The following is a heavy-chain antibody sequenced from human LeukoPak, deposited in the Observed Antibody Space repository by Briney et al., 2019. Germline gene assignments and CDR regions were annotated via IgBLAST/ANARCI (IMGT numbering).Heavy chain of an antibody. CDR2: IYTSGST. J-gene: IGHJ4*02. V-gene: IGHV4-4*07. D-gene: IGHD3-22*01. CDR1: GGSISSYY. Sequence: ETLSLTCTVSGGSISSYYWSWIRQPAGKGLEWIGRIYTSGSTNYNPSLKSRVTMSVDTSKNQFSLKLSSVTAADTAVYYCGRGGYYDSSAPFDYWGQGTLVTVSS. CDR3: GRGGYYDSSAPFDY.